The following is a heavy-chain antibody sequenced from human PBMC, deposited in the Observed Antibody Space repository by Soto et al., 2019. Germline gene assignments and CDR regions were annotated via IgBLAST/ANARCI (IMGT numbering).Heavy chain of an antibody. CDR3: ANVFYGSGSSTSYCQYGMDV. D-gene: IGHD3-10*01. J-gene: IGHJ6*02. V-gene: IGHV3-23*01. CDR1: GFTFSNNA. Sequence: GGSLRLSCAASGFTFSNNAMNGVRQAPGKGLEWVSSISGSGRNTYYADSGKGRLTISRGSSKNTLYLQMNSLRVEDTGVYYCANVFYGSGSSTSYCQYGMDVWGQGTTVTVSS. CDR2: ISGSGRNT.